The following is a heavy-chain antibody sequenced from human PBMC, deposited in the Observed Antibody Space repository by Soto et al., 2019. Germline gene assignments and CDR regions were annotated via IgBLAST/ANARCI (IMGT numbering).Heavy chain of an antibody. J-gene: IGHJ3*02. D-gene: IGHD3-22*01. Sequence: PGGSLRLSCAASGLTFSSYSMNWVRQAPGKGLEWVSSISSTTNYKYYADSVKGRFTISRDNAKNSLYLQMNSLRAEDTAVYYCARAPDYYDSSGPFSDAFDIWGQGTMVTVSS. CDR1: GLTFSSYS. CDR2: ISSTTNYK. CDR3: ARAPDYYDSSGPFSDAFDI. V-gene: IGHV3-21*01.